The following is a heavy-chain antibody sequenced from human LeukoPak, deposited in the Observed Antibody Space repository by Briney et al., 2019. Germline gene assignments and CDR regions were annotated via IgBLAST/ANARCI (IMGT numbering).Heavy chain of an antibody. CDR1: GFTFSSYA. J-gene: IGHJ4*02. CDR3: ARGGRPDY. Sequence: RAGGSLRLSCAASGFTFSSYAMSWVRQAPGKGLECVANIKEDGREKYYVDSVKGRFTISRDNAKNSLYLQMSSLRAEDTAVYYCARGGRPDYWGQGTLVTVSS. CDR2: IKEDGREK. V-gene: IGHV3-7*01. D-gene: IGHD3-10*01.